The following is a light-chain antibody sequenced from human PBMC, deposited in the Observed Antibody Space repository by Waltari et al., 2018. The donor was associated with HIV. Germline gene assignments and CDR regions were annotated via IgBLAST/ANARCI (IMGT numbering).Light chain of an antibody. J-gene: IGKJ1*01. CDR1: QRVSGN. Sequence: EIVMTQSPATLSASQGERATLSCRASQRVSGNVAWYQQKPGQAPRLLIYGASTRATCIPARFSGSGSETEFTLTISSLQSEDFAVYHCHQYNDWWTFGQGTKVEI. V-gene: IGKV3-15*01. CDR2: GAS. CDR3: HQYNDWWT.